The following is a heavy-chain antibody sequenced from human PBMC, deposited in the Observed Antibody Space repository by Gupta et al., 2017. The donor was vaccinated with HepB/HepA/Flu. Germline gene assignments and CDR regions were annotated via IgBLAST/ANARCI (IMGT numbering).Heavy chain of an antibody. CDR2: IYYSGST. D-gene: IGHD3-22*01. V-gene: IGHV4-39*01. CDR1: GGSISSSSYY. J-gene: IGHJ4*01. Sequence: QLQLQESGPGLVKPSETLSLTCTVSGGSISSSSYYWGWIRQPPGKGLEWIGSIYYSGSTYYNPSIKSRVTISVDTSKNQFARKLSSVTAAETAVYDCARHGYDSSGYYTPNHFDYWGHGTLVTVSS. CDR3: ARHGYDSSGYYTPNHFDY.